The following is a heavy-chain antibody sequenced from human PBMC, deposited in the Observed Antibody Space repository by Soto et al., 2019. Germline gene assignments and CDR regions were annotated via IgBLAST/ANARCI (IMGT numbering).Heavy chain of an antibody. D-gene: IGHD4-17*01. CDR2: ISAYNGHT. CDR1: GYTFTNYN. CDR3: ARKIDYVGFDP. J-gene: IGHJ5*02. V-gene: IGHV1-18*01. Sequence: QVQLVQSGAEVKKPGASVKVSCKASGYTFTNYNINWVRQAPGQGLEWMGWISAYNGHTNYAQKLQGRVTMTTDTSTSTAYMELRSLSSDDTAVYYCARKIDYVGFDPWGQGTLVTVSS.